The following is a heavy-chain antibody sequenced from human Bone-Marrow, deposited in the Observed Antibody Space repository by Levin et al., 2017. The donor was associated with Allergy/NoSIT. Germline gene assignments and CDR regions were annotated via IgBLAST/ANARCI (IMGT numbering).Heavy chain of an antibody. Sequence: GESLKISCTASGFTFSTYIMHWVRQAPGKGLEYVAAMTSGGSNIYYADSVKGRFTISRDNSKNTLYLQMGSLRAEDTAVYYCAAMDFWGQGTLVTVSS. J-gene: IGHJ4*02. CDR1: GFTFSTYI. CDR2: MTSGGSNI. V-gene: IGHV3-64*02. CDR3: AAMDF.